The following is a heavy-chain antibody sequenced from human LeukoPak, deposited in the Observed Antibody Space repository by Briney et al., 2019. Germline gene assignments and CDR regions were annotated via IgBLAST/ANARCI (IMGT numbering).Heavy chain of an antibody. Sequence: ASVKVSCKASGYTFTSYGISWVRQAPGQGLEWMGWISAYNGNTNYAQKLQGRVTMTTDTSTSTAYMELRSLRSDDTAVYYCARGGGNYDSSGYYQLLDYWGQGTLVTVSS. CDR3: ARGGGNYDSSGYYQLLDY. J-gene: IGHJ4*02. CDR2: ISAYNGNT. CDR1: GYTFTSYG. D-gene: IGHD3-22*01. V-gene: IGHV1-18*01.